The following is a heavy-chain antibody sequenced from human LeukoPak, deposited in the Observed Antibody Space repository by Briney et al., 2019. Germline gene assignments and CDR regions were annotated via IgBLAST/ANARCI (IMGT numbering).Heavy chain of an antibody. Sequence: ETLSLTCAVYGGSFSGYYWSWIRQAPGKGLEWVSAISGSGGSTYYADSVKGRFTISRDNSKNTLYLQMNSLRAEDTAVYYCAKEPRYSYGYGDAFDIWGQGTMVTVSS. CDR2: ISGSGGST. V-gene: IGHV3-23*01. CDR3: AKEPRYSYGYGDAFDI. CDR1: GGSFSGYY. J-gene: IGHJ3*02. D-gene: IGHD5-18*01.